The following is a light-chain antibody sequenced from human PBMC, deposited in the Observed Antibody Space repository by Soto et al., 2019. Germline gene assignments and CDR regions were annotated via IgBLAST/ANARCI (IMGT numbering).Light chain of an antibody. CDR1: ESVVSN. CDR3: QQYNNWPRT. V-gene: IGKV3-15*01. Sequence: EIVLTQSPGTLSLSPGERATLSCRATESVVSNYLAWYQLKPGQAPRLLIYGASTRATGFPARFSGSGSGTEFTLTISSLQSEDFAVYYCQQYNNWPRTFGQGTKVDIK. J-gene: IGKJ1*01. CDR2: GAS.